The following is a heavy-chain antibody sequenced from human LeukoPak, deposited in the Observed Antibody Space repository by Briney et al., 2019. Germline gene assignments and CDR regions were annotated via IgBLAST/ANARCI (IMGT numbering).Heavy chain of an antibody. V-gene: IGHV3-33*01. CDR3: ARPYGGSYYFDY. CDR2: IWYDEINK. Sequence: PGRSLRLSCAASGFTFSSFGMHWVRQPPGKGLEWVAVIWYDEINKFYADSVKGRFTISRDNSKNTLYLQMNSLTAEDTAVYYCARPYGGSYYFDYWGPGTLVTVSS. J-gene: IGHJ4*02. CDR1: GFTFSSFG. D-gene: IGHD4-23*01.